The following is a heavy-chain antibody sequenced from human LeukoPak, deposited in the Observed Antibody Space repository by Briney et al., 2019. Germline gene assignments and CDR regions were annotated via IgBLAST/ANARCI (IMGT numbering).Heavy chain of an antibody. D-gene: IGHD1-7*01. Sequence: GGSLRLSCAASGFTFSSYSINSVRQAPGKGLEWVSSIDSSSSYIYYADSVKGRFTISRDNAKNSLFLQMNSLRVEDTAVYYCARPGITGTMGYGAFDIWGQGTRVTVSS. CDR3: ARPGITGTMGYGAFDI. CDR2: IDSSSSYI. J-gene: IGHJ3*02. V-gene: IGHV3-21*01. CDR1: GFTFSSYS.